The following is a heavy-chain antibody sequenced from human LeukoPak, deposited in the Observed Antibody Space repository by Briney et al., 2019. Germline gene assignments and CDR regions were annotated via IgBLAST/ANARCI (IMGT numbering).Heavy chain of an antibody. Sequence: GGSLRLSCAASGFTFNDYAMYWVRQAPGKGLEWVTLISYDGYDKSYADSVRGRFTISRDNSRNTLYLQMDSLRSEDTAVYYCTKARSGSSNWALQIFEYWGQGVLVTVSS. CDR1: GFTFNDYA. V-gene: IGHV3-30-3*01. CDR3: TKARSGSSNWALQIFEY. CDR2: ISYDGYDK. D-gene: IGHD4-11*01. J-gene: IGHJ4*02.